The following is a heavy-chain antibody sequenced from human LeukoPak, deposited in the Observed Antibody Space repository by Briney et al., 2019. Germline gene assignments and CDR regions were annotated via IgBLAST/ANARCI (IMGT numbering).Heavy chain of an antibody. CDR2: ISSSSSTI. CDR3: ASKLSGYSYGYNDY. Sequence: GGSLRLSCAASGFTFSSYSMNWVRQAPGKGLEWVSYISSSSSTIYYADSVKGRFTISRDNAKNSLYLQMNSLRAEDTAVYYCASKLSGYSYGYNDYWGQGTLVAVSS. V-gene: IGHV3-48*01. CDR1: GFTFSSYS. D-gene: IGHD5-18*01. J-gene: IGHJ4*02.